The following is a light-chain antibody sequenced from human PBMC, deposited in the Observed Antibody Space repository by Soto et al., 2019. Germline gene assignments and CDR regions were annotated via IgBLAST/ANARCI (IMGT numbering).Light chain of an antibody. V-gene: IGKV1-12*01. CDR2: SAS. CDR3: LQVYNFPRT. CDR1: HGIVVR. J-gene: IGKJ1*01. Sequence: DIQMTQSPSSVSASVGDRVTVTCRASHGIVVRLAWFQQKPGRAPQLLIQSASSLSSWTPSRFSGSGSGTEFTLTINGLQPEDFATYYCLQVYNFPRTFGQGTKV.